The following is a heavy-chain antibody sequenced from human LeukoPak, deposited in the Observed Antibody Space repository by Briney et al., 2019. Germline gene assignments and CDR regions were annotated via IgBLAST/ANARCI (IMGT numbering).Heavy chain of an antibody. CDR3: AKNSDFWSGYLGYYYYGLDV. Sequence: GGSLRLSCAASGFTFSSYAMGWVRQAPGKGLEWVPAISGSGGSTYYADSVKGRFTISRDNSKNTLYLQMNSLRAEDTAVYYCAKNSDFWSGYLGYYYYGLDVWGQGTTVTVSS. J-gene: IGHJ6*02. CDR1: GFTFSSYA. D-gene: IGHD3-3*01. V-gene: IGHV3-23*01. CDR2: ISGSGGST.